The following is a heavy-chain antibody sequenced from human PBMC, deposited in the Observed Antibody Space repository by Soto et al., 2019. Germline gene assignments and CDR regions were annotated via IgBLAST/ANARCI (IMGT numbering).Heavy chain of an antibody. CDR1: GYTFTSYA. J-gene: IGHJ5*02. Sequence: ASVKVSCKASGYTFTSYAMHWVRQAPGQRLEWMGWINAGNGNTKYSQKFQGRVTITRDTSASTAYMELSSLRSEDTAVYYCARGAIITTKNWFDPWGQGTLVTVSS. CDR2: INAGNGNT. CDR3: ARGAIITTKNWFDP. D-gene: IGHD4-4*01. V-gene: IGHV1-3*01.